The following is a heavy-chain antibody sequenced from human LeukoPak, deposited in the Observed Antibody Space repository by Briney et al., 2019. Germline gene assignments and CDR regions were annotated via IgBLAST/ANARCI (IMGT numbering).Heavy chain of an antibody. D-gene: IGHD6-19*01. J-gene: IGHJ4*02. Sequence: ASVKVSCKASGYTFTGYYMHWVRQAPGQGLEWMGWINPNSGGTNYAQKFQGRVTMTRDTSISTAYMELSRLSSDDTAMYYCARGIAVAAFFDYWGQGTLVTVSS. CDR1: GYTFTGYY. CDR3: ARGIAVAAFFDY. CDR2: INPNSGGT. V-gene: IGHV1-2*02.